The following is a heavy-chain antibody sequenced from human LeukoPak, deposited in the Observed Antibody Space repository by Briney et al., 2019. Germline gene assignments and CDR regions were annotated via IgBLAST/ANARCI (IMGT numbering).Heavy chain of an antibody. CDR3: ARDLAETATITSSYYMDV. CDR2: INPSGGST. J-gene: IGHJ6*03. D-gene: IGHD5-24*01. V-gene: IGHV1-46*01. Sequence: ASVKVSCKASGYTFTSYYMHWVRHAPGQGLEWMGIINPSGGSTSYAQKLQGIVTMTRGTSTSTVDTERSSLRSEDTRVDYGARDLAETATITSSYYMDVWGKGTTVTVSS. CDR1: GYTFTSYY.